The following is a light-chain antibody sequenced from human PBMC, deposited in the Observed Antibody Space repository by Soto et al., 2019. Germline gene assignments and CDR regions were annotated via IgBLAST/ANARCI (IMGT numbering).Light chain of an antibody. V-gene: IGKV4-1*01. J-gene: IGKJ1*01. CDR3: QQYYSTLRT. CDR2: WAS. Sequence: DIVMTHSPDSLAVSLCERATINCKSSQSVLYSSNNKNYLAWYQQKPGQPPKLLIYWASTRESGVPDRFSGSGSGTDFTLTISSLQAEDVAVYYCQQYYSTLRTFGQGTKVDIK. CDR1: QSVLYSSNNKNY.